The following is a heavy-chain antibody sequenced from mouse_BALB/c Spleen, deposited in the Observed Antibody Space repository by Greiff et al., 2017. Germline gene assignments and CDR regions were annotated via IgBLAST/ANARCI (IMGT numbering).Heavy chain of an antibody. CDR2: INPSTGYT. V-gene: IGHV1-7*01. Sequence: VQLQQSGAELAKPGASVKMSCKASGYTFTSYWMHWVKQRPGQGLEWIGYINPSTGYTEYNQKFKDKATLTADKSSSTAYMQLSSLTSEDSAVYYCARSLRYRGAMDYWGQGTSVTVSS. D-gene: IGHD1-1*01. J-gene: IGHJ4*01. CDR3: ARSLRYRGAMDY. CDR1: GYTFTSYW.